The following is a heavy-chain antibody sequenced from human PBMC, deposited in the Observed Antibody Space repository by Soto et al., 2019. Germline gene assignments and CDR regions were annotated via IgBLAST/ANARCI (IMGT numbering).Heavy chain of an antibody. Sequence: QVQLQESGPGLVKPSQTLSLTCTVSGGSISSGDYYWSWIRQPPGKGLEWIGYIYYSGSTYYNPSLRSRVTLSLDTSKNLYPLKLSSVTAADTAAYYCARGGYCISTSCPDYFDYWGQGTLVTVSS. J-gene: IGHJ4*02. CDR3: ARGGYCISTSCPDYFDY. D-gene: IGHD2-2*01. CDR1: GGSISSGDYY. CDR2: IYYSGST. V-gene: IGHV4-30-4*01.